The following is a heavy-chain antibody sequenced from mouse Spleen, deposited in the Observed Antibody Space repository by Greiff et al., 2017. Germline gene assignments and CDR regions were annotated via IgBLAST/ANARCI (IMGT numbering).Heavy chain of an antibody. CDR1: GFTFSSYY. V-gene: IGHV5-12-1*01. J-gene: IGHJ3*01. CDR2: ISSGGGST. Sequence: EVQRVESGGGLVKLGGSLKLSCAASGFTFSSYYMSWVRQTPEKRLEWVATISSGGGSTYYPDSVKGRFTISRDNAKNTLYLQMSSLNSEDTAVYYCARDSSGRFAYWGQGTLVTVSA. D-gene: IGHD3-1*01. CDR3: ARDSSGRFAY.